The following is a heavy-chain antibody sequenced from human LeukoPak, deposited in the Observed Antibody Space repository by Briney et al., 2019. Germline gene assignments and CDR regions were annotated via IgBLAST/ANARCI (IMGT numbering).Heavy chain of an antibody. D-gene: IGHD3/OR15-3a*01. V-gene: IGHV4-61*02. Sequence: SETLSLTCTVSGASVSIGSYDWSWIRQPAGKGLEWIGRIYVSGTTDYNPSLESRVTIFKDMSKNRLFLRLSSVTAADTAVYYCARTNDFWTGYYEKWGRGTLVTVSS. J-gene: IGHJ4*02. CDR3: ARTNDFWTGYYEK. CDR1: GASVSIGSYD. CDR2: IYVSGTT.